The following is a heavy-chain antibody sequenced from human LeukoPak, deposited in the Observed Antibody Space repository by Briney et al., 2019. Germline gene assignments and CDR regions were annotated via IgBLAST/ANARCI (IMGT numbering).Heavy chain of an antibody. CDR3: ARVGRLGAFDI. Sequence: ASVKVSCKASGGTFSSYTISWVRQAPGQGLEWMGRIIPILGIANYAQKFQGRVTITADKSTSTAYMELSSLRSEDTAVYYCARVGRLGAFDIWGQGTMVTVSS. J-gene: IGHJ3*02. CDR1: GGTFSSYT. D-gene: IGHD6-25*01. CDR2: IIPILGIA. V-gene: IGHV1-69*02.